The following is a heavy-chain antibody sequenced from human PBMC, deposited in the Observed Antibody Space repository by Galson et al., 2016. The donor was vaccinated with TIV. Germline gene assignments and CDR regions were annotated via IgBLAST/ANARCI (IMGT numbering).Heavy chain of an antibody. CDR3: VREAVMSVGVDVFDV. Sequence: SLRLSCAASGFIFSNYEMNWVRQAPGKGLEWISYITSGWGPTYYAESVKGRLSISRDNTKNSLYLQMNSLRHEDTAVYYCVREAVMSVGVDVFDVWGQGTVVTVSS. V-gene: IGHV3-48*03. J-gene: IGHJ3*01. CDR1: GFIFSNYE. D-gene: IGHD3/OR15-3a*01. CDR2: ITSGWGPT.